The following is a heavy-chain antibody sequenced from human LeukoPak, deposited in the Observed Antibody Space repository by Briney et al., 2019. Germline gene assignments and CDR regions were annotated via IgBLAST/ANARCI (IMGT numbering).Heavy chain of an antibody. CDR2: IYYSGST. V-gene: IGHV4-59*12. CDR1: GGSISSYY. J-gene: IGHJ5*02. D-gene: IGHD1-7*01. CDR3: ARGLDWNYVSWFDP. Sequence: SETLSLTCTVSGGSISSYYWSWIRQPPGKGLEWIGYIYYSGSTNYNPSLKSRVTISVDRSKNQFSLKLSSVTAADTAVYYCARGLDWNYVSWFDPWGQGTLVTVSS.